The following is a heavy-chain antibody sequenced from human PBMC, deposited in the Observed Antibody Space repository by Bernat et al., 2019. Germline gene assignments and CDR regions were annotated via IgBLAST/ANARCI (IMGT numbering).Heavy chain of an antibody. D-gene: IGHD4-11*01. J-gene: IGHJ6*02. CDR2: ISGSGGST. V-gene: IGHV3-23*01. Sequence: EVQLLESGGGLVRPGGSLRLSCAASGFTFSSYAMSWVRQAPGKGLEWVSAISGSGGSTYYADSVKGRFTISRDNSKNTLYLQMNSLRAEDTAVYYCAKVTGYYYYYGMDVWGQGTTVTVSS. CDR3: AKVTGYYYYYGMDV. CDR1: GFTFSSYA.